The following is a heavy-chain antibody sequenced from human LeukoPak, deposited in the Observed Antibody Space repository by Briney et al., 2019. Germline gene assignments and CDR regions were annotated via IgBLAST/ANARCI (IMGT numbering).Heavy chain of an antibody. D-gene: IGHD5-18*01. J-gene: IGHJ4*02. V-gene: IGHV3-23*01. Sequence: GGSLRLSCAASGFTFSSYAMSWVRQAPEKGLDWVSVISGSAHKIRYADSVKGRFTISRDNSENTVYLQMNNLRAEDTALYYCAGRVTGYSSGYVYWGQGTLVTVSS. CDR3: AGRVTGYSSGYVY. CDR1: GFTFSSYA. CDR2: ISGSAHKI.